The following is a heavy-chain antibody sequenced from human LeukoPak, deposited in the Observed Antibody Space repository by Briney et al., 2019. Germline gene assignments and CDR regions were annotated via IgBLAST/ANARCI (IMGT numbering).Heavy chain of an antibody. D-gene: IGHD3-10*01. CDR2: IYTSGST. V-gene: IGHV4-61*02. CDR3: ARSVRGVISFDY. Sequence: PSETLSLTCTVSGGSISSGSYYWSWIRQPAGKGLEWIGRIYTSGSTNYNPSLKSRVTISVDTSKNQFSLKLSSVTAADTAVYYCARSVRGVISFDYWGQGTLVTVSS. CDR1: GGSISSGSYY. J-gene: IGHJ4*02.